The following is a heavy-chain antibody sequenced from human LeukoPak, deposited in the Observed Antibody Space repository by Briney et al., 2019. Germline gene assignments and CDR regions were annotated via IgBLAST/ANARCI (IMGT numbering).Heavy chain of an antibody. V-gene: IGHV4-34*01. J-gene: IGHJ4*02. Sequence: SETLSLTCAVYGGSFSGYYWSWIRQPPGKGLEWIGEINHSGSTNYNPSLKSRVTISVDTPKNQFSLKLSSVTAADTAVYYCARVWVIGGTARAEKYFDSWGQGTLVTVSS. CDR3: ARVWVIGGTARAEKYFDS. D-gene: IGHD1-7*01. CDR1: GGSFSGYY. CDR2: INHSGST.